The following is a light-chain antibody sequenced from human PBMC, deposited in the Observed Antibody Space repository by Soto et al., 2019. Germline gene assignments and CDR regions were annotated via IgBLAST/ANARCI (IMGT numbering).Light chain of an antibody. CDR2: KAS. J-gene: IGKJ1*01. V-gene: IGKV1-5*03. CDR3: QQYNSYPWT. CDR1: QSISSW. Sequence: DIQMTQSPSTLSASVGDRVTITCRASQSISSWLAWYQQKPGKAPKLLIYKASSLESGVPSKFSGSGSGTEFTLTISNLQPDDFSNYYCQQYNSYPWTFGQGTKVEIK.